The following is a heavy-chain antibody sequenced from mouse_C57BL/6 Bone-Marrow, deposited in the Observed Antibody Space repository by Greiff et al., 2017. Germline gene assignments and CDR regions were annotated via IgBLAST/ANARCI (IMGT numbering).Heavy chain of an antibody. CDR2: ISGGGGNT. CDR1: GFTFSSYT. D-gene: IGHD1-1*01. J-gene: IGHJ1*03. V-gene: IGHV5-9*01. CDR3: SIQVTTVLATKYFDV. Sequence: EVQLVESGGGLVKPGGSLKLSCAASGFTFSSYTMSWVRQTPEKRLQWVAAISGGGGNTYYPDSVKGRFTISRDNDKNILYLQMSSLRSEDTALYYCSIQVTTVLATKYFDVWGTGTTGTVSA.